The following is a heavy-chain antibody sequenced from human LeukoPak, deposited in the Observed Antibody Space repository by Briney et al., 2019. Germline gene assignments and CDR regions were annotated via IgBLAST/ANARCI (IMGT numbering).Heavy chain of an antibody. CDR3: AKSRVWFGEYYYYGMDV. V-gene: IGHV3-7*03. CDR1: GFTFSNYW. CDR2: IKQDGSEK. D-gene: IGHD3-10*01. J-gene: IGHJ6*02. Sequence: PGGSLRLSCAASGFTFSNYWMSWVRQAPGKGLEWVANIKQDGSEKYYIDSVKGRFTISRDNSKNTLYLQMNSLRAEDTAVYYCAKSRVWFGEYYYYGMDVWGQGTTVTVSS.